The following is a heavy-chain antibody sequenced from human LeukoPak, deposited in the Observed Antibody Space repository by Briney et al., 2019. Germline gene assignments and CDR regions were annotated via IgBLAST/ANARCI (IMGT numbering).Heavy chain of an antibody. V-gene: IGHV3-23*01. J-gene: IGHJ6*02. D-gene: IGHD6-19*01. CDR1: GFTFSSYA. CDR3: AKVRYSSGWYGMDV. Sequence: SGGSLRLSCAASGFTFSSYAMSWVRQAPGKGLEWVSAISGSGGSTYYADSVKGRFTISRDNSKNTLYLQMNSLRAEDTAVYYCAKVRYSSGWYGMDVWGQGTTVTVSS. CDR2: ISGSGGST.